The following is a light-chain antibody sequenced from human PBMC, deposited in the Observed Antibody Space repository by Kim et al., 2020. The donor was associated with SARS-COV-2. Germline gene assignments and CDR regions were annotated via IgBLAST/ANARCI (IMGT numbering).Light chain of an antibody. Sequence: LFPGERATLSCRASQSLSSNLAWYQQKPGQAPRLLIYGASTRATGIPARFSGSGSGTEFTLTISSLQSEDLAVYYCQQYKNWPRTFGQGTKVDIK. CDR2: GAS. J-gene: IGKJ1*01. CDR1: QSLSSN. V-gene: IGKV3-15*01. CDR3: QQYKNWPRT.